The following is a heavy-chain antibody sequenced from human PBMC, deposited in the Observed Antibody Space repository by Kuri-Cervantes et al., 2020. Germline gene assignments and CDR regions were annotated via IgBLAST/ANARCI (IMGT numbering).Heavy chain of an antibody. CDR2: INTKSRAT. J-gene: IGHJ4*02. Sequence: ASVKVSCKASGGTFSSYAISWVRQAPGQGLEWMGWINTKSRATKYAQKFQGRVTMTSVTSVSTAYLELSSPASKDTAIYYCARDIQPIVVLPAGMFYWGQGSLVTVSS. CDR3: ARDIQPIVVLPAGMFY. V-gene: IGHV1-2*02. CDR1: GGTFSSYA. D-gene: IGHD2-2*01.